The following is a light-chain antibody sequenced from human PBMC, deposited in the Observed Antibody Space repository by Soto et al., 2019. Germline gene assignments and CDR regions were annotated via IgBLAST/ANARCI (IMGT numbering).Light chain of an antibody. CDR2: VNSDGSQ. CDR1: SGHSNYA. Sequence: QLVLTQSPSASASLGASVKLTCTLSSGHSNYAIAWHQQQPEKGPRFLMKVNSDGSQRKGDGIPDRFSGSSSGAERYLTISSLQSEDEADYHCQTWGTGIRLFGGGTKVTVL. CDR3: QTWGTGIRL. V-gene: IGLV4-69*01. J-gene: IGLJ2*01.